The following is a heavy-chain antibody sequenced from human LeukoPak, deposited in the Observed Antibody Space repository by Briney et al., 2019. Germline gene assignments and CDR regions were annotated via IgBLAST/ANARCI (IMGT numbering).Heavy chain of an antibody. D-gene: IGHD6-6*01. CDR3: ARLIAARPYGMDV. J-gene: IGHJ6*02. CDR2: TYYSGST. Sequence: SETLSLTCTVSGGSISSYYWRWIRQPPGKALHRIGYTYYSGSTNYNPSLNSRVTISVDTSKNQFSLKLSSVTAADTAVYYCARLIAARPYGMDVWGQGTTVTVSS. CDR1: GGSISSYY. V-gene: IGHV4-59*08.